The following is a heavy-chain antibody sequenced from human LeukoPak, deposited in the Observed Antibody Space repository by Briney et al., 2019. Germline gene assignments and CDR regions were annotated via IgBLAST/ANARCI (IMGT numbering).Heavy chain of an antibody. CDR3: AAGYCSGGSCLRPNYYYYYYMDV. J-gene: IGHJ6*03. D-gene: IGHD2-15*01. CDR1: GDSISNNY. Sequence: SETLSLTCTVSGDSISNNYWSWIRQPAGKGLEWIGRMYISGSTKYNPSLKSRVTMSLDTSKNQFSLKLSSVTAADTAVYYCAAGYCSGGSCLRPNYYYYYYMDVWGKGTTVTVSS. V-gene: IGHV4-4*07. CDR2: MYISGST.